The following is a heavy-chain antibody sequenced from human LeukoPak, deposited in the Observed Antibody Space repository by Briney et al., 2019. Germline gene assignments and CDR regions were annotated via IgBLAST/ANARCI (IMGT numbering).Heavy chain of an antibody. CDR3: ARGGDIVVVPAAAPVNNWFDP. J-gene: IGHJ5*02. V-gene: IGHV4-31*03. CDR2: IYYSGST. CDR1: GGSISSGGYY. D-gene: IGHD2-2*01. Sequence: SETLSLTCTVSGGSISSGGYYWSWIRQHPGKGLEWTGYIYYSGSTYYNPSLKSRVTISVDTSKNQFSLKLSSVTAADTAVYYCARGGDIVVVPAAAPVNNWFDPWGQGTLVTVSS.